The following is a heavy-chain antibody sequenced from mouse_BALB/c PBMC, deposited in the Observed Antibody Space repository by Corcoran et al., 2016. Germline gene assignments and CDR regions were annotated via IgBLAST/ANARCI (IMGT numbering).Heavy chain of an antibody. CDR1: GFSLSTSGMG. V-gene: IGHV8-12*01. Sequence: QVTLKESGPGILQPSQTLSLSCSFSGFSLSTSGMGVSWIRQPSGKGLEWLAHIYWDDDKRYNPSLKSRLTISKDTSSNQVFLKITSVDTSDTATYYCARREDYGRTWFAYCGQGTLVTVSA. D-gene: IGHD1-1*01. J-gene: IGHJ3*01. CDR3: ARREDYGRTWFAY. CDR2: IYWDDDK.